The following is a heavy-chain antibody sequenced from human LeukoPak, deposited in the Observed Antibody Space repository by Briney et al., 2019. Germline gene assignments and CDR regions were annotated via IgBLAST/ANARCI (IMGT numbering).Heavy chain of an antibody. CDR3: ARGRRITMVRGGSLDY. Sequence: SETLSLTCDVSGDSISYHYRSWIRQSPGKGLEWIGFIYNSGFTNYNPSLKSRVTISVDTPKNQFSLKLSSVTAADTAVYYCARGRRITMVRGGSLDYWGQGTLVTVSS. J-gene: IGHJ4*02. CDR1: GDSISYHY. D-gene: IGHD3-10*01. CDR2: IYNSGFT. V-gene: IGHV4-59*11.